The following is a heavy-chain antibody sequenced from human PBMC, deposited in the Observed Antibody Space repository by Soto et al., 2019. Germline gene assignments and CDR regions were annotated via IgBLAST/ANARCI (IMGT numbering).Heavy chain of an antibody. CDR1: GYNFTKNW. CDR2: IYPGDSET. J-gene: IGHJ4*02. Sequence: GESLKISCRGTGYNFTKNWIGWVRQMPGKGLEWMGIIYPGDSETRYSPSFQGQVTISVDKSKNTAYLHWSSLKAPDNAIYYCFIISGDARRGFDYWGPGTLVTVSS. CDR3: FIISGDARRGFDY. V-gene: IGHV5-51*01. D-gene: IGHD2-21*02.